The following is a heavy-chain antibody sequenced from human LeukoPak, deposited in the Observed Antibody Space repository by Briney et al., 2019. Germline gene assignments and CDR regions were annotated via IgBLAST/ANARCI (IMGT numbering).Heavy chain of an antibody. CDR3: VTDRARLFWYFDL. V-gene: IGHV1-24*01. CDR1: GSTLSDFS. D-gene: IGHD3-10*01. CDR2: SDPEDGAT. Sequence: ASVTVSCKVSGSTLSDFSIHLVRQAPRKGLEYMGGSDPEDGATFHAQNFQGRVTMTEDTSTDTAYMELSSLRSEDTAVYYCVTDRARLFWYFDLWGRGTLVLVSS. J-gene: IGHJ2*01.